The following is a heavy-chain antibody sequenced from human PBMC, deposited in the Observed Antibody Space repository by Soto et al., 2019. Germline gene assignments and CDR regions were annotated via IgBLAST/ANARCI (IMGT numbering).Heavy chain of an antibody. Sequence: SSETLSLTCVVYGGSFSGYYWSWIRQPPGKGLEWIGEIHHSGSTNYNPSLKSRVTISVDTSKNQFSLKLSSVTAADTAVYYCARAEPYDFWSGSDYYYGMDVWGQGTTVTVSS. V-gene: IGHV4-34*01. CDR1: GGSFSGYY. J-gene: IGHJ6*02. D-gene: IGHD3-3*01. CDR2: IHHSGST. CDR3: ARAEPYDFWSGSDYYYGMDV.